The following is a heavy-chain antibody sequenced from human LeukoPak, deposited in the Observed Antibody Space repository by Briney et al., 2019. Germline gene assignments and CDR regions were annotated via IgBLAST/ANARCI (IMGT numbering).Heavy chain of an antibody. CDR3: ARDINVQGLLSGTMGAPDY. J-gene: IGHJ4*02. V-gene: IGHV1-46*01. CDR2: INPNTGTT. CDR1: GYTVTSYY. D-gene: IGHD1-26*01. Sequence: ASVKVSCKASGYTVTSYYMFWVRQAPGKGLEWMGTINPNTGTTSYSQNLQGRVTMTRDTSTSTVYMELSRLRSDDTAVYYCARDINVQGLLSGTMGAPDYWGQGTLVTVSS.